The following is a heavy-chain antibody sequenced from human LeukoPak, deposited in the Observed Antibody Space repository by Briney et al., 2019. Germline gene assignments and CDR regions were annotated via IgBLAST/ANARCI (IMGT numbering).Heavy chain of an antibody. J-gene: IGHJ4*02. CDR2: IMYYSGST. D-gene: IGHD6-6*01. Sequence: SETLSLTCTVSGDSISSSSFYWGWIRQPPGKGLEWIGSIMYYSGSTYYNPSLKSRVTISVDTSKNQFSLKLSSVTAADTAVYYCARNEYSSSSSLGYWGQGTLVTVSS. V-gene: IGHV4-39*07. CDR1: GDSISSSSFY. CDR3: ARNEYSSSSSLGY.